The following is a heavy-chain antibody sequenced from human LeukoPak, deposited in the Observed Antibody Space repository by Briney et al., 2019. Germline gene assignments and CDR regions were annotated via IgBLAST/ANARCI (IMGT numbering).Heavy chain of an antibody. D-gene: IGHD4-17*01. V-gene: IGHV4-39*01. CDR2: IYYSGST. Sequence: SETLSLTCTVSGGSISSSSYYWGWIRQPPGKGLEWIGSIYYSGSTYYNPSLKSRVTISVDTSKNQFSLKLSFVTAADTAVYYCARLDDYVNYFDYWGQGTLVTVSS. J-gene: IGHJ4*02. CDR3: ARLDDYVNYFDY. CDR1: GGSISSSSYY.